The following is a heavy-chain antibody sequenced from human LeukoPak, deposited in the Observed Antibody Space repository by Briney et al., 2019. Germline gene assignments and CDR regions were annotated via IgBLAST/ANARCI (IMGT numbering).Heavy chain of an antibody. CDR3: ARNIAVGRYNWFDP. J-gene: IGHJ5*02. CDR1: GGSFSGYY. CDR2: INHSGST. Sequence: SETLSLTCAVYGGSFSGYYWSWIRQPPGKGLEWIGEINHSGSTNYNPSLKSRVTISVDTSKNQFSLKLSSVTAADTAVYYCARNIAVGRYNWFDPWGQGTLVTVS. D-gene: IGHD6-19*01. V-gene: IGHV4-34*01.